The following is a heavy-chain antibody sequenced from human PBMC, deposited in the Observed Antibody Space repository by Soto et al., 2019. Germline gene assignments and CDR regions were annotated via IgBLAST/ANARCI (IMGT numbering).Heavy chain of an antibody. Sequence: EVQLVESGGGLIQPGGSLRLSCAASGFTVSSNYMSWVRQAPGKGLEWVSVIYSGGSTYYADSVKGRFTISRDNSKNTLYLQMNSLGAEDTAVYYCERNYDSTAGGAFDIWGKGTMVTVSS. CDR3: ERNYDSTAGGAFDI. V-gene: IGHV3-53*01. J-gene: IGHJ3*02. CDR2: IYSGGST. D-gene: IGHD3-22*01. CDR1: GFTVSSNY.